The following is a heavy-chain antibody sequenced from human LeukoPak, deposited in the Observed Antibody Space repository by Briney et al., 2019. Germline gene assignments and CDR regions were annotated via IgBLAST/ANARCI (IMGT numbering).Heavy chain of an antibody. CDR1: GYTFTSYG. CDR3: ARDGSSWYGVDY. D-gene: IGHD6-13*01. CDR2: ISAYNGHT. V-gene: IGHV1-18*01. Sequence: ASVKVSCKASGYTFTSYGISWVRQAPGQGLEWMGWISAYNGHTKYAQKLQGRVTMTTDTSTNTAYMELRRLRSDDTAVYYCARDGSSWYGVDYWGRGTLVTVSS. J-gene: IGHJ4*02.